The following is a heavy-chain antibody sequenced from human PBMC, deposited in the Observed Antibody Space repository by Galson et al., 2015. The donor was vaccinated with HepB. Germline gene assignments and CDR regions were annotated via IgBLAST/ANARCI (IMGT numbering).Heavy chain of an antibody. Sequence: SVKVSCKVSGYTLTELSMHWVRQAPGKGLEWMGGFDPEDGETIYAQKFQGRVTMTEDTSTDTAYMELSSLRSEDTAVYYCATDQSGYYDSSGYYRSAFDIWGQGTMVTVSS. CDR3: ATDQSGYYDSSGYYRSAFDI. CDR1: GYTLTELS. J-gene: IGHJ3*02. CDR2: FDPEDGET. D-gene: IGHD3-22*01. V-gene: IGHV1-24*01.